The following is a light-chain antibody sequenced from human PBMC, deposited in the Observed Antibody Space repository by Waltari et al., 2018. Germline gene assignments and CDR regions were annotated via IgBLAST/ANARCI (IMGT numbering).Light chain of an antibody. CDR1: QSVSSSY. J-gene: IGKJ3*01. Sequence: EIVLTQSPGTLSLSPWARATLSCRASQSVSSSYLAWYQQKPGQAPRLLIYGASSRATGIPDRFSGSGSGTDFTLTISRLEPEDFAVYYCQQYGSSPLTFGPGTKVDIK. CDR3: QQYGSSPLT. CDR2: GAS. V-gene: IGKV3-20*01.